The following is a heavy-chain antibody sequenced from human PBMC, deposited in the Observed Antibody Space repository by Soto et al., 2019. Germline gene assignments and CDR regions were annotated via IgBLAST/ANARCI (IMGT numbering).Heavy chain of an antibody. CDR2: INHSGST. D-gene: IGHD6-19*01. J-gene: IGHJ6*02. V-gene: IGHV4-34*01. CDR3: ARRGSGWYGMDV. CDR1: GGSFSGYY. Sequence: QVQLQQWGAGLLKPSETLSLTCAVYGGSFSGYYWSWIRQAPGKGLEWIGEINHSGSTNYNPSLKSRVTISVDTSKNQCSLKLSSVTAADTAVYYCARRGSGWYGMDVWGQGTTVTVSS.